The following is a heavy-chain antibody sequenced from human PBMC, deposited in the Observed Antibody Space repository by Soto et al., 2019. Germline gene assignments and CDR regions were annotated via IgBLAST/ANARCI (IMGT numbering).Heavy chain of an antibody. V-gene: IGHV3-15*01. CDR3: TTDRGVRPEYFQH. D-gene: IGHD1-1*01. Sequence: GGSLRLSCAASGFTFSNAWMSWVRQAPGKGLEWVGRIKSKTDGGTTDYAAPVKGRFTISRDDSKNTLYLQMNSLKTEDTAVYYCTTDRGVRPEYFQHWGQGTLVTVSS. CDR2: IKSKTDGGTT. CDR1: GFTFSNAW. J-gene: IGHJ1*01.